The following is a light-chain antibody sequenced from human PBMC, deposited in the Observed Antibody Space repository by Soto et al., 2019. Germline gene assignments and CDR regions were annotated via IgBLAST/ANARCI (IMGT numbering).Light chain of an antibody. Sequence: QSALTQPPSASGSLGQSVTMSCSGTSSDVGRYDFVSWYQQHPGKAPKLMIYDNTKRPSGVPNRFSGSKSGNTASLTVSGLQAEDEADYYCTSYGGSTGCQVLFGGGTKLTVL. CDR1: SSDVGRYDF. CDR3: TSYGGSTGCQVL. V-gene: IGLV2-8*01. CDR2: DNT. J-gene: IGLJ3*02.